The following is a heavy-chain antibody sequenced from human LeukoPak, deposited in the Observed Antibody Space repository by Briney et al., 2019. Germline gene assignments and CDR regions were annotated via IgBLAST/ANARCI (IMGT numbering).Heavy chain of an antibody. J-gene: IGHJ5*02. D-gene: IGHD1-7*01. Sequence: APVKVSCKASGYTFTSYGISWVRQAPGQGLEWMGWISAYNGNTNYAQKLQGRVTMTTDTSTSTAYMELSSLRSEGTAVYYCARALGTTAPFDPWGQGTLVTVSS. CDR3: ARALGTTAPFDP. CDR2: ISAYNGNT. CDR1: GYTFTSYG. V-gene: IGHV1-18*01.